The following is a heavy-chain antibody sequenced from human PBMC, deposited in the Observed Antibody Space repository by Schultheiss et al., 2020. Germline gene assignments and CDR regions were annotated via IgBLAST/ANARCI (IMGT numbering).Heavy chain of an antibody. V-gene: IGHV3-30*18. D-gene: IGHD2-21*02. CDR2: ISYDGSNK. CDR3: AKAAYCGGDCYSLGVDY. CDR1: GFTFSSYG. Sequence: GGSLRLSCAASGFTFSSYGMHWVRQAPGKGLEWVAVISYDGSNKYYADSVKGRFTISRDNAKNSLYLQMNSLRAEDTAVYYCAKAAYCGGDCYSLGVDYWGRGTLVTVSS. J-gene: IGHJ4*02.